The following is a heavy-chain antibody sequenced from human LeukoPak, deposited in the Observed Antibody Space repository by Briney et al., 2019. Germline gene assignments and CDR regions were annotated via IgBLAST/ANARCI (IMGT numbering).Heavy chain of an antibody. J-gene: IGHJ6*02. Sequence: AGGSLRLSCAASGFTFSNSWMHWVRQAPGKGLVWVSRIGTDGSDTSYADSVKGRFTISRDNAKNTLYLQMNSLRAEDTAAYYCARRPAYSSGATYDYGMDVWGQGTTVTVAS. CDR3: ARRPAYSSGATYDYGMDV. CDR2: IGTDGSDT. D-gene: IGHD6-19*01. CDR1: GFTFSNSW. V-gene: IGHV3-74*01.